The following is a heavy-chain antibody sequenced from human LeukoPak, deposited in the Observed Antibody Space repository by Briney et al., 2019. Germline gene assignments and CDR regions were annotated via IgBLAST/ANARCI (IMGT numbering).Heavy chain of an antibody. CDR2: IYTSGST. J-gene: IGHJ5*02. CDR1: GGSISSYY. V-gene: IGHV4-4*07. Sequence: SETLSLTCTVSGGSISSYYWSWIRQPAGKGLEWIGRIYTSGSTNYNPSLKSRVTMSVDTSKNQFSLKLSSVTAADTAVYYCARDIGGDDYGDYVWFDPWGQGTLVTVSS. D-gene: IGHD4-17*01. CDR3: ARDIGGDDYGDYVWFDP.